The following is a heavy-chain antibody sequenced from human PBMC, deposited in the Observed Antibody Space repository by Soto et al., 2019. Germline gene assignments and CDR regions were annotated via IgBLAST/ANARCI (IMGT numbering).Heavy chain of an antibody. CDR2: ISAYNGNT. CDR3: ARDPDIVVVPAAPWFDP. V-gene: IGHV1-18*01. Sequence: GASVKVSCKASGYTFTSYGISWVRQAPGQGLEWMGWISAYNGNTNYAQKLQGRVTMTTDTSTSTAYMELRSLRSDDTAVYYCARDPDIVVVPAAPWFDPWGQGTLVTVSS. D-gene: IGHD2-2*01. CDR1: GYTFTSYG. J-gene: IGHJ5*02.